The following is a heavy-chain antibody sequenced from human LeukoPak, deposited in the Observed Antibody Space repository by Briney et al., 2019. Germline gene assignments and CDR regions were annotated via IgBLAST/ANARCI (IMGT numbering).Heavy chain of an antibody. D-gene: IGHD3-9*01. CDR3: ARGHYDILTSYYTIDY. V-gene: IGHV3-21*01. CDR1: GFTFSSYS. CDR2: ISSSSSYI. J-gene: IGHJ4*02. Sequence: GGFLRLSCAASGFTFSSYSMNWVRQAPGKGLEWVSFISSSSSYIYYADSVKGRFTISRDNAKNSLYLQFNSLRAEDTAVYFCARGHYDILTSYYTIDYWDQGTLVTVSS.